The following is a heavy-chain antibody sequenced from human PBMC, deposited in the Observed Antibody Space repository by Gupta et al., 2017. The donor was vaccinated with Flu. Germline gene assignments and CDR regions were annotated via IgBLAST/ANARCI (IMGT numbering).Heavy chain of an antibody. CDR3: TRLGGFTVGYNWFDP. Sequence: QVQLQQWGAGLLKPSETLSLTCAVYNASLSGSYWSWIRQPPGKGPEWIGEIDHSVGTNYNPSLKSRVTISVDTSKNQFSLNLYSVTAADTAIYYCTRLGGFTVGYNWFDPWGQGTLVTVSS. CDR2: IDHSVGT. D-gene: IGHD4-4*01. CDR1: NASLSGSY. V-gene: IGHV4-34*01. J-gene: IGHJ5*02.